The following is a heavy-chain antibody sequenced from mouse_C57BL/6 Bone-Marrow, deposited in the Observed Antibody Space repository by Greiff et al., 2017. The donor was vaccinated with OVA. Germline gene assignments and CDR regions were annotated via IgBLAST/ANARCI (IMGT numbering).Heavy chain of an antibody. Sequence: EVQGVESGGGLVQPGGSLKLSCAASGFTFSDYGMAWVRQAPRKGPEWVAFISNLAYSIYYADTVTGRFTISRENAKNTLYLEMSSLRSEDTAMYYCARRGFGGPTTVVAHWYFDVWGTGTTVTVSS. J-gene: IGHJ1*03. CDR2: ISNLAYSI. D-gene: IGHD1-1*01. CDR3: ARRGFGGPTTVVAHWYFDV. CDR1: GFTFSDYG. V-gene: IGHV5-15*01.